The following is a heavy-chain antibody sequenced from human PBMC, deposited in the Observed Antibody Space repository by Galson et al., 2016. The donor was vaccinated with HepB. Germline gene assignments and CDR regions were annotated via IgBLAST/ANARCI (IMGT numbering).Heavy chain of an antibody. V-gene: IGHV1-46*02. CDR3: AKDTRSGFYSRWFDP. CDR1: GYTFNTYN. Sequence: SVKVSCKASGYTFNTYNMHWVRQAPGQGLEWMGIIKPSGGNTIYAQKFQDRITMTRDTSTSTVYMELISLRSEDTALYYCAKDTRSGFYSRWFDPWGQGTLVTGSS. J-gene: IGHJ5*02. CDR2: IKPSGGNT. D-gene: IGHD3-3*01.